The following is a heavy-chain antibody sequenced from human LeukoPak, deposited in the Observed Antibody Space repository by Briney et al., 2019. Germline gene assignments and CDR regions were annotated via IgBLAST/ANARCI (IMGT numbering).Heavy chain of an antibody. CDR3: AREGYYDILTGYSAAVDFDY. D-gene: IGHD3-9*01. Sequence: ASVKVSCKASGYTFTSYGISWVRQAPGQGLEWMGWISAYNGNTNYAQKLQGRVTMTTDTSTSTAYMELRSLRSDDTAVYYCAREGYYDILTGYSAAVDFDYWGQGTLVTVSS. CDR1: GYTFTSYG. CDR2: ISAYNGNT. J-gene: IGHJ4*02. V-gene: IGHV1-18*01.